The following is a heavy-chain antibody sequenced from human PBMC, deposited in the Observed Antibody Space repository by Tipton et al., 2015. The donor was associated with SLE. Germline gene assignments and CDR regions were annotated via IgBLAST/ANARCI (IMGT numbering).Heavy chain of an antibody. CDR1: GGSINSHF. CDR2: ISYRGST. V-gene: IGHV4-59*11. J-gene: IGHJ3*02. CDR3: ARDYFEGGLRVSAFNI. Sequence: TLSLTCTVSGGSINSHFWSWIRQPPGKGLEWIGYISYRGSTYYHPSLRSLITITVDTSKNQFSLQLSSVTAADTAVYYCARDYFEGGLRVSAFNIWGQGTMVTVSS. D-gene: IGHD2-21*01.